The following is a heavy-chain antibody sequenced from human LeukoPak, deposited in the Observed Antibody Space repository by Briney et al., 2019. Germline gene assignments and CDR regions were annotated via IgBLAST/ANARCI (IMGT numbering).Heavy chain of an antibody. CDR3: ARGLRFGELFARYFQH. D-gene: IGHD3-10*01. Sequence: GSLRLSCAASGFTFSSYAMHWVRQPPGKGLEWIGEINHSGSTNYNPSLKSRVTISVDTSKNQFSLKLSSVTAADTVVYYCARGLRFGELFARYFQHWGQGTLVTVSS. V-gene: IGHV4-34*01. J-gene: IGHJ1*01. CDR1: GFTFSSYA. CDR2: INHSGST.